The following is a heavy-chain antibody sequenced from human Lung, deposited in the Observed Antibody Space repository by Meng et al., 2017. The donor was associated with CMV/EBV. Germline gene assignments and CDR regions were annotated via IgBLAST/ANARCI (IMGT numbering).Heavy chain of an antibody. CDR2: ISTYTGNT. CDR3: AGEYDGSGNYGMDV. V-gene: IGHV1-18*01. J-gene: IGHJ6*02. D-gene: IGHD3-22*01. CDR1: GYTFNNYA. Sequence: ASVKVSXKASGYTFNNYAIITWVRQAPGEGLEWMGQISTYTGNTIYAQKLQGRVTMTTDTSTSTAYMELRSLRSDDSSVYYCAGEYDGSGNYGMDVWGQGTXVTXSS.